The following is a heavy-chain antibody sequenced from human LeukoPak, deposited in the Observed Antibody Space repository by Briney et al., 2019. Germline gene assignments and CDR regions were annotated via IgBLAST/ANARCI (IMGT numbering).Heavy chain of an antibody. CDR1: GYSFTSYW. J-gene: IGHJ6*03. CDR2: IYPDDSDT. Sequence: GESLKISCKGSGYSFTSYWIGLVRQMPGKGLEWMGIIYPDDSDTKYSPSFQGQVTISADKSISTAYLKWSSLKASDTAMYYCARLAFCTNAVCFSNYYYSMDIWGRGTTVTVSS. V-gene: IGHV5-51*01. D-gene: IGHD2-8*01. CDR3: ARLAFCTNAVCFSNYYYSMDI.